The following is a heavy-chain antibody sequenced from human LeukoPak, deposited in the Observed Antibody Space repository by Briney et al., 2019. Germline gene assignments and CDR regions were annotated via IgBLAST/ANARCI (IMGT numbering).Heavy chain of an antibody. D-gene: IGHD2-2*01. Sequence: SSETLSLTCTVSGGSISSYYWSWIRQPPGKGLEWIGYVYYSGSTNYNTNYNPSLKSRVTISVDTSKNQFSLKLSSVTAADTAVYYCAGSGVCSSTSCYAPDYWGQGTLVTVSS. V-gene: IGHV4-59*01. CDR1: GGSISSYY. CDR3: AGSGVCSSTSCYAPDY. J-gene: IGHJ4*02. CDR2: VYYSGSTNYNT.